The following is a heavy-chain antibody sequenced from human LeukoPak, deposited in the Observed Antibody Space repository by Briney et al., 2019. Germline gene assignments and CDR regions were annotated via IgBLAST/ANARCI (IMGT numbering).Heavy chain of an antibody. CDR3: ARDGVAVADDTLYYMDV. J-gene: IGHJ6*03. V-gene: IGHV3-33*01. D-gene: IGHD6-19*01. CDR1: GFTFSRYG. Sequence: PGGSLRLSCAASGFTFSRYGMHWVRQAPGEGLEWVAVLWSDGSSKYSVDSVQGRFTISRDNSKTTLYLQMNSLRDEDTAVYYCARDGVAVADDTLYYMDVWGKGTTVTVSS. CDR2: LWSDGSSK.